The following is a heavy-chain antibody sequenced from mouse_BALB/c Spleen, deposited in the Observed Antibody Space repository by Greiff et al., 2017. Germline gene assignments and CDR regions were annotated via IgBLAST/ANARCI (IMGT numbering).Heavy chain of an antibody. CDR2: ISNGGGST. V-gene: IGHV5-12-2*01. CDR3: ARHDYDYAWFAY. Sequence: EVMLVESGGGLVQPGGSLKLSCAASGFTFSSYTMSWVRQTPEKRLEWVAYISNGGGSTYYPDTVKGRFTISRDNAKNTLYLQMSSLKSEDTAMYYCARHDYDYAWFAYWGQGTLVTVSA. CDR1: GFTFSSYT. D-gene: IGHD2-4*01. J-gene: IGHJ3*01.